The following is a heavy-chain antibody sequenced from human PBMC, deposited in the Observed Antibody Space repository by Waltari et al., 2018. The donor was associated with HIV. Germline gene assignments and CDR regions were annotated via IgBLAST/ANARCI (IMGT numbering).Heavy chain of an antibody. CDR1: GFCDDPHA. V-gene: IGHV3-53*01. J-gene: IGHJ6*02. D-gene: IGHD3-10*01. CDR3: VRMQRSYGSEQSRYFYFGIDV. Sequence: EVKLVDAEANVNQTGGSLILSCEVAGFCDDPHAICRGSKSPGKGVGWVSVLYLSCNTKYVQSVKGRFTIFRDNSKNTLYLQMNTLRVEDTVVYYCVRMQRSYGSEQSRYFYFGIDVWGQGTSVIVSS. CDR2: LYLSCNT.